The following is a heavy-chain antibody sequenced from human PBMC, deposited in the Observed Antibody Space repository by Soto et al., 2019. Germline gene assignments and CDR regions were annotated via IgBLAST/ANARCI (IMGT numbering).Heavy chain of an antibody. CDR2: IYPGDSDT. D-gene: IGHD3-10*01. Sequence: GESLKISCKDYGYSFTNNWIAWVRQMPGKGLEWMGSIYPGDSDTRYSPSFQGQVTISADKSISTAYMQWSSLKASDTAMYYCARSGSGEHYFDYWGQGTLVTVSS. V-gene: IGHV5-51*01. CDR3: ARSGSGEHYFDY. J-gene: IGHJ4*02. CDR1: GYSFTNNW.